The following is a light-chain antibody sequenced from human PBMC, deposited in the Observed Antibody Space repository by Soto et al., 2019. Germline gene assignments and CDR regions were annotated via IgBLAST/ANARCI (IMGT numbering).Light chain of an antibody. Sequence: EIVLTQSPGTLSLSHGERAALSWRASQSVSSSYLAWYQQKHGQAPRLVMYGASSRATGIPDRFSGIESGTDGTITISRLEKEDGAVYDGQQSGSSMWTFCQGTKVDIK. V-gene: IGKV3-20*01. CDR1: QSVSSSY. CDR2: GAS. J-gene: IGKJ1*01. CDR3: QQSGSSMWT.